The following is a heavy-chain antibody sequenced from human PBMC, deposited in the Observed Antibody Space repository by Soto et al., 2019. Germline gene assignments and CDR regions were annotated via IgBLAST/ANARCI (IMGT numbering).Heavy chain of an antibody. V-gene: IGHV4-39*01. CDR3: ARRRGYSSSWYDYYGMDV. Sequence: SETLSLTCTVSGGSISSSSYYWGWIRQPPGKGLEWIGSIYYSGSTYYNPSLKSRVTISVDTSKNQFSLKLSSVTAADTAVYYCARRRGYSSSWYDYYGMDVWGQGTTVTVSS. CDR1: GGSISSSSYY. CDR2: IYYSGST. D-gene: IGHD6-13*01. J-gene: IGHJ6*02.